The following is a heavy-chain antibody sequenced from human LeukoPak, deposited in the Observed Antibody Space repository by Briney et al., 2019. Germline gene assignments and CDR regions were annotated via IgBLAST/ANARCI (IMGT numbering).Heavy chain of an antibody. J-gene: IGHJ4*02. CDR2: ITNDGSST. CDR3: ARVIYCDDY. D-gene: IGHD2-21*01. CDR1: GLTFSSHW. Sequence: GGSLRLSCAASGLTFSSHWMHWVRQAPGKGLVWVSRITNDGSSTTYADSVKGRFTISRDNAKNMLYPQVNSLRAEDTAVYYCARVIYCDDYWGQGTLVTVSS. V-gene: IGHV3-74*01.